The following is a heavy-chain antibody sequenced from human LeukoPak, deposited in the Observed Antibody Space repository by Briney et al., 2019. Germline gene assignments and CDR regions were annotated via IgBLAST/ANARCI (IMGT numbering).Heavy chain of an antibody. CDR2: IYSDGSRT. CDR3: VKSPGSGWPV. CDR1: GFTFSSFA. V-gene: IGHV3-64D*06. J-gene: IGHJ4*02. Sequence: GGSLRLSCAASGFTFSSFAMHWVRQALGKGLEYLSAIYSDGSRTYYADSVKGRFTISRDNSKNTLYFEMSSLRVEDTAVYYCVKSPGSGWPVWGQGTLLTVSS. D-gene: IGHD6-19*01.